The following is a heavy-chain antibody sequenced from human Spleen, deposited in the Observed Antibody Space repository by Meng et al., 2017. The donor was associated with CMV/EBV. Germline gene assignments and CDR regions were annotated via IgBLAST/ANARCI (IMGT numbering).Heavy chain of an antibody. Sequence: GESLKISCAASGFTFSSYSMNWVRQAPGKGLEWVSSISSSSSYIYYADSVKGRFTISRDNAKNSLYLQMNSLRAEDTAVYYCATRSGIVVVPAAMGAFDIWGQGTMVTVSS. J-gene: IGHJ3*02. D-gene: IGHD2-2*01. CDR2: ISSSSSYI. V-gene: IGHV3-21*01. CDR1: GFTFSSYS. CDR3: ATRSGIVVVPAAMGAFDI.